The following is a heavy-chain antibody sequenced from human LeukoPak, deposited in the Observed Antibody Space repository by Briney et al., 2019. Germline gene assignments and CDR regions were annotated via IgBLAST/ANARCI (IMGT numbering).Heavy chain of an antibody. J-gene: IGHJ4*02. CDR2: ISAYNGNT. D-gene: IGHD2-15*01. CDR3: ARVAPPWDIVVVVAATEPFDY. CDR1: GYTFTSYG. V-gene: IGHV1-18*01. Sequence: ASVKVFCKASGYTFTSYGISWVRQAPGQGLEWMGWISAYNGNTNYAQKLQGRVTMTTDTSTSTAYMELRSLRSDDTAVYYCARVAPPWDIVVVVAATEPFDYWGQGTLVTVSS.